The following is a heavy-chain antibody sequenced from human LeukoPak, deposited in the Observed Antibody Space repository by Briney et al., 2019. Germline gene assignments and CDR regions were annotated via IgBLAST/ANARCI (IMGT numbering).Heavy chain of an antibody. Sequence: GGSLRLSCAASGFTVSSNYMSWVRQAPGKGLEWVSGISWNSGSIGYADSVKGRFTISRDNAKNSLYLQMNSLRAEDTALYYCAKAGRGEQWLVHFWGQGTLVTVSS. V-gene: IGHV3-9*01. D-gene: IGHD6-19*01. CDR2: ISWNSGSI. CDR3: AKAGRGEQWLVHF. J-gene: IGHJ4*02. CDR1: GFTVSSNY.